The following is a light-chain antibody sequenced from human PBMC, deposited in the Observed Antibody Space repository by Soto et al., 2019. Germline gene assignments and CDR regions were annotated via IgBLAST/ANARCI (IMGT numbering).Light chain of an antibody. J-gene: IGKJ4*01. Sequence: EIVLTQSPATLSVSPGKRATLSCRASQSVTSNLAWYQQKPGQAPRLLIYGASTRATGIPARFSGIGSGTEFTLTISSLQSEDFAVYYCQQYNNWHPLTFGGGTKVEIK. CDR1: QSVTSN. CDR2: GAS. V-gene: IGKV3-15*01. CDR3: QQYNNWHPLT.